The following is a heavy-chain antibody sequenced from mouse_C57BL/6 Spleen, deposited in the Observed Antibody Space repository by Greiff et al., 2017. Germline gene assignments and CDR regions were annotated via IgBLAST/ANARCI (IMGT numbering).Heavy chain of an antibody. CDR2: IDPSDSYT. Sequence: QVQLQQPGAELVMPGASVKLSCKASGYTFTSYWMNWVKQRPGQGLEWIGEIDPSDSYTNYNQKFKGKSTLTVDKSSSTAYMQLSSLTSEDSAVYYCARVSNYGSYAMDYWGQGTSVTVSS. J-gene: IGHJ4*01. V-gene: IGHV1-69*01. D-gene: IGHD2-5*01. CDR1: GYTFTSYW. CDR3: ARVSNYGSYAMDY.